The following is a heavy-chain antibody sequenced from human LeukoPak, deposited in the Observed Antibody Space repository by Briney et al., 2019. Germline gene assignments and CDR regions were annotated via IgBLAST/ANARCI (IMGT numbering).Heavy chain of an antibody. CDR3: ARDLSPVVRASPMGY. Sequence: GGSLRLSCAASGFTFTSYGMHWVRHSPGKGLEGVALITYDGYYKYYSDSVKGRFTISSDTSKNTLYLQMNSLRAEDTAVYYCARDLSPVVRASPMGYWGQGTLVTVSS. CDR1: GFTFTSYG. D-gene: IGHD3-10*01. CDR2: ITYDGYYK. J-gene: IGHJ4*02. V-gene: IGHV3-30*03.